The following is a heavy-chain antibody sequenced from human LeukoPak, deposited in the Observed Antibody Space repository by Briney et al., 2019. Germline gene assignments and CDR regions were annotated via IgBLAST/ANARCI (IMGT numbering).Heavy chain of an antibody. Sequence: ASVKVSCKASGYTFTSYGISWVRQAPGQGLEWMGWISAYNGNTNYAQNLQGRVTMTTDTPTSTAYMELRNLRSDDTAVYYCALFYSSSHPFDYWGQGTLATVSS. D-gene: IGHD6-6*01. V-gene: IGHV1-18*01. CDR3: ALFYSSSHPFDY. J-gene: IGHJ4*02. CDR1: GYTFTSYG. CDR2: ISAYNGNT.